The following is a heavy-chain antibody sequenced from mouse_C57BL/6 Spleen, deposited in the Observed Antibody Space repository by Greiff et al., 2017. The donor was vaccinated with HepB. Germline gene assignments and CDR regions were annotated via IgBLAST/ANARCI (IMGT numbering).Heavy chain of an antibody. D-gene: IGHD1-3*01. CDR1: GYTFTSYW. CDR2: IYSSDSET. Sequence: VQLQQPGAELVRPGSSVKLSCKASGYTFTSYWMDWVNQRPGQGLEWIGNIYSSDSETHYNQRFKDKATLTVDKSTSTAYLQLSSLTSEDSAVYYCARTYKRVDYWGQGTTLTVSS. CDR3: ARTYKRVDY. V-gene: IGHV1-61*01. J-gene: IGHJ2*01.